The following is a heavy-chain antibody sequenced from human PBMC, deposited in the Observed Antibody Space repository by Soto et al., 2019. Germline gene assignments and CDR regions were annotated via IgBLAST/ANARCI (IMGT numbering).Heavy chain of an antibody. CDR1: GYTLTELS. Sequence: ASVKVSCKVSGYTLTELSMHWVRQAPGKGLEWMGGFDPEDGETIYAQKFQGRVTMTEDTSTDTAYMELSSLRSEDTAVYYCATSKIRPYDSSGYSDYWGQGTLVTVSS. V-gene: IGHV1-24*01. CDR2: FDPEDGET. J-gene: IGHJ4*02. CDR3: ATSKIRPYDSSGYSDY. D-gene: IGHD3-22*01.